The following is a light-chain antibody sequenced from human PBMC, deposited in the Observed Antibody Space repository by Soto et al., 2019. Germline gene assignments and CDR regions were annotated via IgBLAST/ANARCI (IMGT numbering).Light chain of an antibody. CDR3: VSYTSSTTYV. V-gene: IGLV2-14*03. CDR1: SSDVGGSNF. CDR2: DVA. J-gene: IGLJ1*01. Sequence: QSVLTQPASVSDSPGQSITISCTGTSSDVGGSNFVSRYQQHPGKPPKLIIYDVANRPPGVSNRFSGSKSGSTASLIISRLQTEDEADYYCVSYTSSTTYVFGTGTNVTVL.